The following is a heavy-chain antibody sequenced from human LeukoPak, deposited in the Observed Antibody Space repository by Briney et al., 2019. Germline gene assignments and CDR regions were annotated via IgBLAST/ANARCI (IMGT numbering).Heavy chain of an antibody. CDR2: TYTSGST. CDR3: TRARFAYCASTSCYAHWYFDL. V-gene: IGHV4-4*07. CDR1: GGSISSYY. J-gene: IGHJ2*01. D-gene: IGHD2-2*01. Sequence: PSETLSLTCTVSGGSISSYYWSWIRQPAGKGLEWIGRTYTSGSTDYNPSLKSRVTMSVDTSKNQFSLKLSSVTAADTAVYYCTRARFAYCASTSCYAHWYFDLWGRGTLVTVSS.